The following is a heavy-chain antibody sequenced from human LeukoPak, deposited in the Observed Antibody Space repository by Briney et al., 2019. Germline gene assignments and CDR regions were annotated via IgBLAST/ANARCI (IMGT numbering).Heavy chain of an antibody. D-gene: IGHD6-6*01. Sequence: GGSLRLSCAASGFTFTRYSMNWVRQAPGKGLEWVSSISSSGSYIFYAQSVGGRFIISRDNAKNPHYLQMNSLRVDDTAVYFCARGTYRSSSPSIGMPYYLDYWGQGILVTVSS. V-gene: IGHV3-21*01. J-gene: IGHJ4*02. CDR2: ISSSGSYI. CDR1: GFTFTRYS. CDR3: ARGTYRSSSPSIGMPYYLDY.